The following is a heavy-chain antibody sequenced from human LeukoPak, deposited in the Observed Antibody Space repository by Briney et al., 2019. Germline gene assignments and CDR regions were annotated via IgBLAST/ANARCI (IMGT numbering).Heavy chain of an antibody. V-gene: IGHV3-23*01. J-gene: IGHJ4*02. D-gene: IGHD6-13*01. CDR2: ISGSGGST. CDR1: GFTFSSYS. CDR3: AKGGRAANLDY. Sequence: GGSLRLSWAASGFTFSSYSMSWVRQPPGKGLEWVSAISGSGGSTYYADSVKGRFTISRDNSKNTLYLQMNSLRAEDTAVYYCAKGGRAANLDYWGQGTLVTVSS.